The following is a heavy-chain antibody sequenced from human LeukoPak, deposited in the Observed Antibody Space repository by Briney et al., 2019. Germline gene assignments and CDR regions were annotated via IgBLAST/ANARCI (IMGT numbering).Heavy chain of an antibody. Sequence: GGSLRLSCAASGFTFSSYEMNLVRQAPGKGLEWVSYISSSGSTIYYADSVKGRFTISRDNAKNSLYLQMNSPRAEDTAVYYCARDSVATPFDYWGQGTLVTVSS. J-gene: IGHJ4*02. CDR1: GFTFSSYE. CDR3: ARDSVATPFDY. V-gene: IGHV3-48*03. D-gene: IGHD5-12*01. CDR2: ISSSGSTI.